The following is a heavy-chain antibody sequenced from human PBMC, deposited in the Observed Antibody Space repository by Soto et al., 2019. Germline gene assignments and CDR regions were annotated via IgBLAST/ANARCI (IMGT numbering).Heavy chain of an antibody. D-gene: IGHD3-22*01. CDR2: IIPIFGTA. V-gene: IGHV1-69*13. CDR1: GGTFSSYA. CDR3: ARDGGDYYDSSGYYYDY. Sequence: SVKVSCKASGGTFSSYAISWVRQAPGQGLEWMGGIIPIFGTANYAQKFQGRVTVTADESTSTAYMELSSLRSEDTAVYYCARDGGDYYDSSGYYYDYWGQGTLVTVSS. J-gene: IGHJ4*02.